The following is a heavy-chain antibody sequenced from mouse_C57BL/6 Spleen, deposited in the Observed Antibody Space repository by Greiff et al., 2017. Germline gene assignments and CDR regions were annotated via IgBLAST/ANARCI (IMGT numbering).Heavy chain of an antibody. Sequence: VQLQQSGAELARPGASVKLSCKASGYTFTSYGISWVKQRTGQGLEWIGEIYPRSGNTYYNEKFKGKATLTADKSSSTAYMELRSLTSEDSAVYFCARGGPYYSNYYVDYWGQGTTLTVSS. J-gene: IGHJ2*01. D-gene: IGHD2-5*01. CDR2: IYPRSGNT. CDR1: GYTFTSYG. V-gene: IGHV1-81*01. CDR3: ARGGPYYSNYYVDY.